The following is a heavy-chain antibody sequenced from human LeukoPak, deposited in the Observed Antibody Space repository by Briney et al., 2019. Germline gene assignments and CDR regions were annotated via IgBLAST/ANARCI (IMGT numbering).Heavy chain of an antibody. CDR1: GGSISSYY. CDR2: IYYSGST. D-gene: IGHD3-22*01. Sequence: SETLSLTCTVSGGSISSYYWSWIRQPPGKGLEWIGYIYYSGSTNYNPSLKSRVTISVDTSKNQFSLKLSSVTAADTAVYYCAREYYYDSSGYYPIAFDIWGQGTMVTVSS. CDR3: AREYYYDSSGYYPIAFDI. J-gene: IGHJ3*02. V-gene: IGHV4-59*01.